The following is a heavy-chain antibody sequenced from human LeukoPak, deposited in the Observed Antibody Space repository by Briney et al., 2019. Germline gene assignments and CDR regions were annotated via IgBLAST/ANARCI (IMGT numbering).Heavy chain of an antibody. D-gene: IGHD5-18*01. Sequence: QSGGSLRLSCAASGFTLSSYAMSWVRQAPGKGLEWVSAISGSGGSTYYADSVKGRFTISRDNSKNTLYLQMNSLRAEDTAVYYCAKDGYSYGYSSWGQGTLVTVSS. J-gene: IGHJ5*02. CDR1: GFTLSSYA. CDR3: AKDGYSYGYSS. CDR2: ISGSGGST. V-gene: IGHV3-23*01.